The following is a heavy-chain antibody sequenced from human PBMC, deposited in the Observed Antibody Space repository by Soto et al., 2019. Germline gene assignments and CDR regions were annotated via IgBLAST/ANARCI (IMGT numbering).Heavy chain of an antibody. J-gene: IGHJ4*02. V-gene: IGHV3-11*01. Sequence: GGSLRLSCAASGFSFSDDYMSWIRQAPGKGLEWVSYISFSDNSIYYADSVKGRFTISRDNAKSSLYLQMNSLRAEDTAVYYCVRDIEPPGLFFVYWGQGT. CDR2: ISFSDNSI. CDR3: VRDIEPPGLFFVY. CDR1: GFSFSDDY. D-gene: IGHD6-13*01.